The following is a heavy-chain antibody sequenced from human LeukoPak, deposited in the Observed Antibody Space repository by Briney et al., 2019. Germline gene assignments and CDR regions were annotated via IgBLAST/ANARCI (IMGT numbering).Heavy chain of an antibody. CDR2: ISYDGSNK. CDR3: ARPSGAAAGSLDY. Sequence: GRSLRLSCAASGFTFSSYAMHWVRQAPGKGLEWVAVISYDGSNKNYADSVKGRFTISRDNSKNTLYLQMNSLRAEDTAVYYCARPSGAAAGSLDYWGQGTLVTVSS. CDR1: GFTFSSYA. D-gene: IGHD6-13*01. J-gene: IGHJ4*02. V-gene: IGHV3-30*04.